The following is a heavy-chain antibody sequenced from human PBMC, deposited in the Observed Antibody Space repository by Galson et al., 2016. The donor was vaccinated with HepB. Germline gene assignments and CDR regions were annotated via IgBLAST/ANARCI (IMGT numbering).Heavy chain of an antibody. J-gene: IGHJ3*02. V-gene: IGHV4-59*02. Sequence: ETLSLTCTVSGGSVSSFYWSWIRKPPGKGLEWIGHIYHSGSTNFNPSLKSRVTMSIDMSKNQFSLNLTSVTDADTAVYYCARDPKSAFDIWGHGTMVTVSS. CDR2: IYHSGST. CDR1: GGSVSSFY. CDR3: ARDPKSAFDI.